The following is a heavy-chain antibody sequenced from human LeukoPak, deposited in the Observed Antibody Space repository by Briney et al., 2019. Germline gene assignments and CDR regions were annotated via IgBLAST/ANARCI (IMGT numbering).Heavy chain of an antibody. CDR2: IYYSGST. V-gene: IGHV4-39*01. CDR1: GGSISSSSYY. D-gene: IGHD2-2*02. Sequence: SETLSLTCTVSGGSISSSSYYWGWIRRPPGKGLEWIGSIYYSGSTYYNPSLKSRVTISVDTSKNQFSLKLSSVTAADTAVYYCARPYTTSTYYFDYWGQGTLVTVSS. CDR3: ARPYTTSTYYFDY. J-gene: IGHJ4*02.